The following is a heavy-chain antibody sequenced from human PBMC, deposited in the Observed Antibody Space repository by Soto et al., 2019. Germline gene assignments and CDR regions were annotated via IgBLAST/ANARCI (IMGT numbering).Heavy chain of an antibody. CDR3: ARDSCTNGVCYNRYYYYGMDV. D-gene: IGHD2-8*01. J-gene: IGHJ6*02. V-gene: IGHV1-69*13. Sequence: GASVKVSCKASGGTFSSYAISWVRQAPGQGLEWMGEIIPIFGTANYAQKFQGRVTITADESTSTAYMELSSLRSEDTAVYYCARDSCTNGVCYNRYYYYGMDVWGQGTTVTVSS. CDR2: IIPIFGTA. CDR1: GGTFSSYA.